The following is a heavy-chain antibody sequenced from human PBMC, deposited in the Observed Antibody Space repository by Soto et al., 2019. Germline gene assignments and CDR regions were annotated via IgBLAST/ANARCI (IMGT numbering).Heavy chain of an antibody. V-gene: IGHV1-69*13. CDR1: GGTFSSYA. CDR2: IIPIFGTA. J-gene: IGHJ6*02. Sequence: GASVKVSCKASGGTFSSYAISWVRQAPGQGLEWMGGIIPIFGTANYAQKFQGRVTITADESTSTAYMELSSLRSEDTAVYYCARDSKLAAGTPAHYYYYYGMDVWGQGTTVTVSS. CDR3: ARDSKLAAGTPAHYYYYYGMDV. D-gene: IGHD6-13*01.